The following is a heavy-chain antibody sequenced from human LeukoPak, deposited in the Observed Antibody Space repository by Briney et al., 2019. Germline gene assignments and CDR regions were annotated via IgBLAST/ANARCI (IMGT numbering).Heavy chain of an antibody. CDR3: ARDQSITMVRGAFGY. J-gene: IGHJ4*02. CDR1: GFTFSIYS. Sequence: GGSLRLSCAASGFTFSIYSMNWVRQAPGKGLEWLSSITSSSNYTYYADSVKGRFTISRDNSKNTLYLQMNSLRAEDTAVYYCARDQSITMVRGAFGYWGQGTLVTVSS. CDR2: ITSSSNYT. D-gene: IGHD3-10*01. V-gene: IGHV3-21*01.